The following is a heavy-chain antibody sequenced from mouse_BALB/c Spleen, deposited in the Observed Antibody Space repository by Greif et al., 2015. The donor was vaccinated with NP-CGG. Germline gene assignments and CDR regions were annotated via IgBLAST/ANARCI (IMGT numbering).Heavy chain of an antibody. CDR1: GYSFTGYF. J-gene: IGHJ2*01. D-gene: IGHD2-2*01. CDR2: INPYNGGT. CDR3: ARSVGYGYGGVFDY. Sequence: VQLQQSGPELVKPGASVKISCKASGYSFTGYFMNWVIQSHGKSLEWIGRINPYNGGTYYNQKFKGKATLTVDKSSSTAHMELRSLASEDSAVYYCARSVGYGYGGVFDYWGQGTTLTVSS. V-gene: IGHV1-20*02.